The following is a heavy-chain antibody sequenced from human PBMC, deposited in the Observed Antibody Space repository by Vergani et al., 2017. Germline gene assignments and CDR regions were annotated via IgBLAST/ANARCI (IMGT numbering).Heavy chain of an antibody. CDR2: IGKDGINT. CDR3: AKYLRDSTDGLPDS. D-gene: IGHD2-21*02. CDR1: GFTFSNSA. J-gene: IGHJ4*02. V-gene: IGHV3-30*02. Sequence: VHLLESGGGQVEAGGSLRLSCVASGFTFSNSAMSWVRQAPGKGLEWLAYIGKDGINTRYRDAVKGRFTVSRDNSKDILYLQMDSLRSEDTALYYCAKYLRDSTDGLPDSWGPGTLVIVSS.